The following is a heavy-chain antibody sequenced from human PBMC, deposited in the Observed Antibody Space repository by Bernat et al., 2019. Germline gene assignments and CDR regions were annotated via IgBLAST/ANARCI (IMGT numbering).Heavy chain of an antibody. CDR2: IYYSGST. V-gene: IGHV4-39*02. D-gene: IGHD4-23*01. Sequence: QLQLQESGPGLVKPSETLSLTCTVSGDSISSSSYYWGWIRQPPGKGLEWIGSIYYSGSTYYNPSLKSRVTISVDTSNNHFSLRLSSVTAADTAVYYCARTRPYYGGNSFDPWGQGTLVTVSS. CDR1: GDSISSSSYY. J-gene: IGHJ5*02. CDR3: ARTRPYYGGNSFDP.